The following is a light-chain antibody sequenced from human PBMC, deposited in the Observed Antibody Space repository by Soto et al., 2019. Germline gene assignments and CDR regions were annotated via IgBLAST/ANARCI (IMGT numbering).Light chain of an antibody. CDR3: QEYNSYSRGT. CDR1: QSINTW. CDR2: KAS. J-gene: IGKJ1*01. V-gene: IGKV1-5*03. Sequence: DIQMTQSPSTLSASVGDRVTITCRASQSINTWLAWYQQKPGKAPKLLIYKASSSESGVPSRFSGSGSGTEFTLTINSVQSDDFATYYCQEYNSYSRGTFGQGTKVDSK.